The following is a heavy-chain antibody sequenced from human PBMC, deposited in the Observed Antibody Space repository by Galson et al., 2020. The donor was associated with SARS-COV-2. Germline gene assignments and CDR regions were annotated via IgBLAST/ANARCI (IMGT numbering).Heavy chain of an antibody. V-gene: IGHV3-23*01. CDR2: ISGGGGST. CDR3: AKDRGNDYGDQLDL. Sequence: GASLRLSCAASGFTSSRYALAWVRQAPGKGLEWVSGISGGGGSTYYVDSVKGRFTISRDTSQNTVHLQMSDLRAEDTAVYSCAKDRGNDYGDQLDLWGLGTLVTVSS. CDR1: GFTSSRYA. J-gene: IGHJ5*02. D-gene: IGHD4-17*01.